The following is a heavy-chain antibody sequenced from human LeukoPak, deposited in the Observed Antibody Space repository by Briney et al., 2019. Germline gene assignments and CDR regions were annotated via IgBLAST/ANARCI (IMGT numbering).Heavy chain of an antibody. D-gene: IGHD3-22*01. J-gene: IGHJ6*02. CDR1: GVSFSGYY. CDR3: ARGGYYYDSSGYYWYYYYGMDV. Sequence: SETLSLTCAVYGVSFSGYYWSWIRQPPGKGLEWIGEINHSGSTNYNPSLKSRVTISVDTSKNQFSLKLSSVTAADTAVYYCARGGYYYDSSGYYWYYYYGMDVWGQGTTVTVSS. V-gene: IGHV4-34*01. CDR2: INHSGST.